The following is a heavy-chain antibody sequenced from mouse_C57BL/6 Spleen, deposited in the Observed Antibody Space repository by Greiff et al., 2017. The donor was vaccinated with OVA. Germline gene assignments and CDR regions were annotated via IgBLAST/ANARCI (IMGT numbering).Heavy chain of an antibody. J-gene: IGHJ2*01. CDR1: GFTFSDYG. Sequence: EVKLMESGGGLVKPGGSLTLSCAASGFTFSDYGMHWVRQAPEKGLEWVAYISSGSSTIYYADTVKGRFTISRDNAKNTLFLQMTSLRSEDTAMYYCARNDYFDYWGQGTTLTVSS. CDR2: ISSGSSTI. CDR3: ARNDYFDY. V-gene: IGHV5-17*01.